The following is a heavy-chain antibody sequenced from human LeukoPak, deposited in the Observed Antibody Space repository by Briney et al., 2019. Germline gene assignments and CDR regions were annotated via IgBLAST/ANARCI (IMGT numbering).Heavy chain of an antibody. V-gene: IGHV3-66*01. CDR1: GFTVRNNY. CDR3: ATMRDGYNWGAHY. CDR2: IYSMGNT. J-gene: IGHJ4*02. Sequence: PGGSLRLSCAASGFTVRNNYVSWVRQAPGKGLDWVSFIYSMGNTYHVDSVKGRFTISRDNSKNTVYLQMNSLRPEDTAVYYCATMRDGYNWGAHYWGQGTLVTASS. D-gene: IGHD5-24*01.